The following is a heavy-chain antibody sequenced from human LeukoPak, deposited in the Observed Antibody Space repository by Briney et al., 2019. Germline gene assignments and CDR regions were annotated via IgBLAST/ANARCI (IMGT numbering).Heavy chain of an antibody. CDR2: ISYSGST. V-gene: IGHV4-59*08. J-gene: IGHJ4*02. D-gene: IGHD1-7*01. Sequence: SETLSLICTVSGGSITGYYWSWIRQAPGKGLQWIAYISYSGSTSYNPSLRSRVTISVDTSKNLFSLNLSSLTAADTAVYYCVRHSGGTTYDYWGQGIQVTVSS. CDR3: VRHSGGTTYDY. CDR1: GGSITGYY.